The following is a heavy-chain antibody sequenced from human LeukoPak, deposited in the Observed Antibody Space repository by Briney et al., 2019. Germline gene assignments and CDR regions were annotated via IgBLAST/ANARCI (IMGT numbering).Heavy chain of an antibody. CDR1: GFTFYTYA. Sequence: GGSLRLSCAASGFTFYTYAMNWVRQAPGKGLKWVSDISGRGRNTYYADSVKGQFTISRDNSNNMVYLQMHSLTADDTAVYYCAKDLLYGGDSKDRGAFDVWGQGTMVTVSS. D-gene: IGHD2-21*02. V-gene: IGHV3-23*01. CDR2: ISGRGRNT. CDR3: AKDLLYGGDSKDRGAFDV. J-gene: IGHJ3*01.